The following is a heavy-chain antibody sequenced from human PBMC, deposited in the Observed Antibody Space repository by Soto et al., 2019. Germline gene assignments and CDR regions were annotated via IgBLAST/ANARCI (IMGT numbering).Heavy chain of an antibody. CDR3: ARQGYSSSSFDY. D-gene: IGHD6-6*01. V-gene: IGHV1-69*13. CDR2: IIPIFGTA. CDR1: GCTFSSYA. J-gene: IGHJ4*02. Sequence: EASVKVSCKASGCTFSSYAISWVRQAPGQGLEWMGGIIPIFGTANYAQKFQGRVTITADESTSTAYMELSSLRSEDTAVYYCARQGYSSSSFDYWGQGTLVTVSS.